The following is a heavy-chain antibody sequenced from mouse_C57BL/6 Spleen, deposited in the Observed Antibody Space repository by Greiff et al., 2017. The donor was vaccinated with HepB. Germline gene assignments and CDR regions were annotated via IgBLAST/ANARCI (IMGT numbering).Heavy chain of an antibody. V-gene: IGHV1-53*01. J-gene: IGHJ3*01. CDR2: INPSNGGT. D-gene: IGHD2-1*01. CDR1: GYTFTSYW. CDR3: ASIYWTFAY. Sequence: QVQLQQPVTELVKPGASVKLSFKSSGYTFTSYWMHWVKQSPGHGLEWIGNINPSNGGTNYNEKFKCKATLTVDKSSSTAYMQLSSLTSEDSAVYVCASIYWTFAYWGQGTLVTVSA.